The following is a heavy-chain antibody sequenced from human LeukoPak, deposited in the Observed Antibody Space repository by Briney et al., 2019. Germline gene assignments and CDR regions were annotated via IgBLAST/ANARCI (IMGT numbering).Heavy chain of an antibody. Sequence: ETLSLTCAVYGGSFSGYYWSWIRQAPGKGLEWVSSISSSSSYIYYADSVKGRFTISRDNAKNSLYLQMNSLRAEDTAVYYCARDSSGPQYYDFWSGYYRRAGPMDVWGQGTTVTVSS. CDR1: GGSFSGYY. J-gene: IGHJ6*02. CDR3: ARDSSGPQYYDFWSGYYRRAGPMDV. V-gene: IGHV3-21*01. D-gene: IGHD3-3*01. CDR2: ISSSSSYI.